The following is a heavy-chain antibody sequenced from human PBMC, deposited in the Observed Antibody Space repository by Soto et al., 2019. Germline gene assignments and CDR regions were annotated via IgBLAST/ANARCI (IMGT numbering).Heavy chain of an antibody. J-gene: IGHJ6*03. D-gene: IGHD2-2*01. CDR2: ISSRGSSI. V-gene: IGHV3-11*01. CDR1: GFTFSDYS. Sequence: GGSLRLSCAVSGFTFSDYSMSWIRQAPGKGLEWISYISSRGSSIYNADSVKGRFTIARDNAENSLYLQMNSLRAEDTAVYYCAREMRVVVPAASQGVYYYYYYIDVWGKGTTVTVSS. CDR3: AREMRVVVPAASQGVYYYYYYIDV.